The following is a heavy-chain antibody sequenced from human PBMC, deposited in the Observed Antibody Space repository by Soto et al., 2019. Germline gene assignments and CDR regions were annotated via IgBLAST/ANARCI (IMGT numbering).Heavy chain of an antibody. CDR1: GFTFSSYW. D-gene: IGHD6-6*01. V-gene: IGHV3-7*01. J-gene: IGHJ6*02. Sequence: GESLKISCAASGFTFSSYWMSWVRQAPGKGLEWVANIKQDGSEKYYVDSVKGRFTISRDNAKNSLYLQMNSLRAEDTAVYYCARDVAARPYYYYYGMDVWGQGTTVTVSS. CDR3: ARDVAARPYYYYYGMDV. CDR2: IKQDGSEK.